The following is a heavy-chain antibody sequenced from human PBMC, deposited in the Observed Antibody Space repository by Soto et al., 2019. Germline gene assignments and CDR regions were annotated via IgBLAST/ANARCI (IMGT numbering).Heavy chain of an antibody. CDR1: GFGFDEYG. CDR3: ARDHRWGYQYGDYGDS. V-gene: IGHV3-20*04. D-gene: IGHD4-17*01. CDR2: INRDGDST. J-gene: IGHJ4*02. Sequence: EVYLVESGGGVVRPGGSLRLSCAASGFGFDEYGMSWVRQGPGKGLEWVAGINRDGDSTGYADSVKGRFTISRDNAKNSLYLQLTGLRAEDTAFYYCARDHRWGYQYGDYGDSWGQGTLVTVSS.